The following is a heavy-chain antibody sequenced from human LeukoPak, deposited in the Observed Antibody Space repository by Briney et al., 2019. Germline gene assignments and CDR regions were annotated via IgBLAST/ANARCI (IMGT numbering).Heavy chain of an antibody. D-gene: IGHD3-22*01. CDR2: IYTSEST. CDR3: ARDQWGYYDSSGYYYFDY. J-gene: IGHJ4*02. CDR1: GGSISSYY. Sequence: PSETLSLTCTVSGGSISSYYWSWIRQPAGKGLEWIGRIYTSESTNYNPSLKSRVTMSVDTSKNQFSLKLSSVTAADTAVYYCARDQWGYYDSSGYYYFDYWGQGTLVTVSS. V-gene: IGHV4-4*07.